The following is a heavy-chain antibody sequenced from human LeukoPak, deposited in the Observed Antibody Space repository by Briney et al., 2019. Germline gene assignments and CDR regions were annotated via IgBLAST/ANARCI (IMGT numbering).Heavy chain of an antibody. CDR2: IIPILGIA. V-gene: IGHV1-69*04. D-gene: IGHD2-2*02. Sequence: ASVKVSCKASGGTFGSYTISWVRQAPGQGLEWMGRIIPILGIANYAQKFQGRVTITADKSTSTAYMELSSLRSEDTAVYYCARDLVMNIVVVPAAIKADAFDIWGQGTMVTVSS. CDR3: ARDLVMNIVVVPAAIKADAFDI. J-gene: IGHJ3*02. CDR1: GGTFGSYT.